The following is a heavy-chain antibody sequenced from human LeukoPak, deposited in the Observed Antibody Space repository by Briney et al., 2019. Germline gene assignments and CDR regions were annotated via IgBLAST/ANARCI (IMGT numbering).Heavy chain of an antibody. D-gene: IGHD2-2*01. Sequence: SETLSLTCTVSGGSISSYYWSWIRQPAGKGLEWIGRIYTSGSTNYNPSLKSRVTMSVDTSKNQFSLRLSSVTAADTAVYYCARELKPGMPAPYNWFDPWGQGTLVTDSS. V-gene: IGHV4-4*07. J-gene: IGHJ5*02. CDR1: GGSISSYY. CDR3: ARELKPGMPAPYNWFDP. CDR2: IYTSGST.